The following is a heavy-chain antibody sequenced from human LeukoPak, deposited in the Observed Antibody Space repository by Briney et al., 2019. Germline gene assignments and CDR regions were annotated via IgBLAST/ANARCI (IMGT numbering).Heavy chain of an antibody. D-gene: IGHD6-13*01. CDR2: IYYSGST. CDR3: ARRVSSWSYYYYYYMDV. Sequence: PSETLSLTCTVSGGSISSSSYYWGWIRQPPGKGLEWIGSIYYSGSTYYNPSLKSRVTISVDTSKNQFSLKLSSVTAADTAVYYCARRVSSWSYYYYYYMDVWGKGTTVTVSS. V-gene: IGHV4-39*07. J-gene: IGHJ6*03. CDR1: GGSISSSSYY.